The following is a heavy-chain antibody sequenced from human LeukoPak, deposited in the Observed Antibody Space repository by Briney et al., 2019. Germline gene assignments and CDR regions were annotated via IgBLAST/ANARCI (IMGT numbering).Heavy chain of an antibody. Sequence: SGGSLRLSCAASGFTFSNYAMTWVRQAPGEGLEWVSAISGSGGSTYYADSVKGRFTISRDSSKNTLYLQMNNLRPEDTAVYYCAKLHNLNCDYWGLGTLVTVSS. D-gene: IGHD1-14*01. CDR3: AKLHNLNCDY. CDR1: GFTFSNYA. V-gene: IGHV3-23*01. CDR2: ISGSGGST. J-gene: IGHJ4*02.